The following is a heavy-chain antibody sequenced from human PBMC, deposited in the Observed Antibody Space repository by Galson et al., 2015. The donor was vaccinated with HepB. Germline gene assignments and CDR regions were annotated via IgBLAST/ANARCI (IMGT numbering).Heavy chain of an antibody. CDR1: GFTFSSYG. D-gene: IGHD6-19*01. J-gene: IGHJ6*02. V-gene: IGHV3-33*01. Sequence: SLRLSCAASGFTFSSYGMHWVRQAPGKGLEWVAVIWYDGSNKYYADSVKGRFTISRDNSKNTLYLQMNSLRAEDTAVYYCARERLMGGGWYRGDYYYGMDVWGQGTPVTVSS. CDR2: IWYDGSNK. CDR3: ARERLMGGGWYRGDYYYGMDV.